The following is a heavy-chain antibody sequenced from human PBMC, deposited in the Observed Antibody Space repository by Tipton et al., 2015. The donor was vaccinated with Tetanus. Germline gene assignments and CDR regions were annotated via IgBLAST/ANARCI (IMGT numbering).Heavy chain of an antibody. CDR2: ISWNSDSI. CDR3: ARDRSITICGVVPITYYCGMDV. J-gene: IGHJ6*02. D-gene: IGHD3-3*01. Sequence: SLRLSCAASGFTFSSYWMSWVRQAPGKGLEGVSGISWNSDSIGYADSVKGQFTISRVNAKNPLYLQMNSLRGEDTALYYCARDRSITICGVVPITYYCGMDVWGQGTTINVSS. V-gene: IGHV3-9*01. CDR1: GFTFSSYW.